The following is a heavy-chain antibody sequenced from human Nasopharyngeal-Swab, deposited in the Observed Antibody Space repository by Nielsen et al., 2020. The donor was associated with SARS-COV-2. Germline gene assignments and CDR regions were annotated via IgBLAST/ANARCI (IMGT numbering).Heavy chain of an antibody. J-gene: IGHJ4*02. CDR3: AHYASAAY. V-gene: IGHV3-7*03. D-gene: IGHD2-2*01. CDR2: INPAGSEM. CDR1: GFNFNTSW. Sequence: GESLKISCADSGFNFNTSWMTWVRQAPGKGLEWVANINPAGSEMQYVDSVKGRFTISRDNAENSLYLHMNSLRGDDTAVYYCAHYASAAYWGQGTLVTVSS.